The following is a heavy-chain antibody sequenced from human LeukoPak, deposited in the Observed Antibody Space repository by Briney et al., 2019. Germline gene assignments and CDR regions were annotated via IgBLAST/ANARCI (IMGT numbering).Heavy chain of an antibody. V-gene: IGHV3-23*01. CDR3: AKHQAYCSSTSCPFYY. CDR2: FSGSGGST. CDR1: GFTFSSYA. D-gene: IGHD2-2*01. Sequence: SLRLPCSASGFTFSSYALSWVRQAPGKGLEGVSAFSGSGGSTYYADSVKGRFTISRDNSKTTLYLQMNSLRAEDTAVYYCAKHQAYCSSTSCPFYYWGQGTLVTVSS. J-gene: IGHJ4*02.